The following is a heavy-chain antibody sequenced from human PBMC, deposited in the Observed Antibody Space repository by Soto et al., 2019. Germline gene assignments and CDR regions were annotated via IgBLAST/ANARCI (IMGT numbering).Heavy chain of an antibody. D-gene: IGHD1-26*01. CDR2: INAGNGNT. V-gene: IGHV1-3*01. CDR3: ARVVGATGAFDI. J-gene: IGHJ3*02. CDR1: GYTFTSYA. Sequence: ASVKVSCKASGYTFTSYAMHWVRQAPGQRLEWMGWINAGNGNTKYSQKFQGRVTITRDTSASTAYMELSSLRSEDTAVYYCARVVGATGAFDIWGQGTMVTVSS.